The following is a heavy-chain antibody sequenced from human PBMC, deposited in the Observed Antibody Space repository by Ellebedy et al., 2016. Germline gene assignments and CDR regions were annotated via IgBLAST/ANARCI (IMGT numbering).Heavy chain of an antibody. Sequence: SETLSLTXAVYSGSFSGHYWSWIRQSPGKGLEWIGEINHSGRTKYNPSLKSRVTMSVDTSKNQISLKMSAVTAADTAMYYCARVNEDVTMTLVVVTAMSSWFDPWGQGTLVSVSS. CDR3: ARVNEDVTMTLVVVTAMSSWFDP. D-gene: IGHD3-22*01. J-gene: IGHJ5*02. CDR1: SGSFSGHY. CDR2: INHSGRT. V-gene: IGHV4-34*01.